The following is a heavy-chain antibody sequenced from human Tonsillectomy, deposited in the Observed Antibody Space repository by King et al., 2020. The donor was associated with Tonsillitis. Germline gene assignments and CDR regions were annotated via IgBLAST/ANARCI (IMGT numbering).Heavy chain of an antibody. Sequence: VQLQESGPGLVKPSQTLSLTCTVSGASISSGIYYWSWIRQPAGKGLEWIGRVYTSGSTNYNPSLKSRITMSVDTSKNQFSLKLSSVTAADPAVYYCAREYYKFSFDPWGQGALVTVSS. CDR1: GASISSGIYY. J-gene: IGHJ5*02. D-gene: IGHD3-3*01. CDR2: VYTSGST. V-gene: IGHV4-61*02. CDR3: AREYYKFSFDP.